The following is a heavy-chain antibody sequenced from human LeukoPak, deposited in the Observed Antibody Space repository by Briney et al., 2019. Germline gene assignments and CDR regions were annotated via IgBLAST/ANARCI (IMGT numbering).Heavy chain of an antibody. D-gene: IGHD3-9*01. J-gene: IGHJ6*03. V-gene: IGHV3-48*01. CDR1: EFSVGSNY. CDR3: ARAILTGPYYYYYYMDV. Sequence: GGSLRLSCAASEFSVGSNYMTWVRQAPGKGLEWVSYISSSSSTIYYADSVKGRFTISRDNAKNSLYLQMNSLRAEDTAVYYCARAILTGPYYYYYYMDVWGKGTTVTVSS. CDR2: ISSSSSTI.